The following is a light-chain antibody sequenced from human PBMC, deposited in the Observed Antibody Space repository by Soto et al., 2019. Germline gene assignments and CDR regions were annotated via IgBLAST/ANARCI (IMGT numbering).Light chain of an antibody. CDR2: DAS. Sequence: EIVLTQSPATLSLSPGERATHSCRASQSVSSYLAWYQQKPGQAPRLLIYDASNRATGIPARFSGSGSGTDFTLTISSLEPEDFAVYYCQQRSRFGQGTKVEIK. CDR3: QQRSR. V-gene: IGKV3-11*01. CDR1: QSVSSY. J-gene: IGKJ1*01.